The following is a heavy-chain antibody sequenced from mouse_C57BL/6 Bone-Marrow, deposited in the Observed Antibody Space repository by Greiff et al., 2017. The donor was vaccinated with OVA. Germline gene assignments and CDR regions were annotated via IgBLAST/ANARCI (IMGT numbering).Heavy chain of an antibody. J-gene: IGHJ1*03. V-gene: IGHV5-6*01. Sequence: EVNVVESGGDLVKPGGSLKLSCAASGFTFSSYGMSWVRQTPDKRLEWVATISSGGGYTYYTDSVKGRFTISRDTAKNTLYRQMSSLKTEDTAMYYCSRHFDYYVSSRYFEVWYTGTAITVSA. D-gene: IGHD1-1*01. CDR2: ISSGGGYT. CDR3: SRHFDYYVSSRYFEV. CDR1: GFTFSSYG.